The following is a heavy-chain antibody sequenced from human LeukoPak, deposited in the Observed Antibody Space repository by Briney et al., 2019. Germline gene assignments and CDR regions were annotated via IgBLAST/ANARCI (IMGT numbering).Heavy chain of an antibody. Sequence: PGGSLRLSCAASGFTFSSYEMNWVRQAPGKGLEWVSYISSSGSTIYYADSVKGRFTISRDNAKNSLYLQMNSLRAEDTAVYYCARVVYGSGILWYFDLWGRGTLVTVSS. V-gene: IGHV3-48*03. D-gene: IGHD3-10*01. CDR1: GFTFSSYE. CDR2: ISSSGSTI. J-gene: IGHJ2*01. CDR3: ARVVYGSGILWYFDL.